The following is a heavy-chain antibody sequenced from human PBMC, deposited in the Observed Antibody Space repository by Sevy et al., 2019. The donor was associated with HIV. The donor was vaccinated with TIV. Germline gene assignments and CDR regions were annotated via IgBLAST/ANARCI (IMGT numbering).Heavy chain of an antibody. J-gene: IGHJ6*02. Sequence: GGSLRLSCAASGFTFSSYAMHWVRQAPGKGLEWVAVISYDGSNKYYADSVKGRFTISRDNSKNTLYLQMNSLRAEDTAVYYCARNRGYSSSWYVGFFGMDVWGQRTTVTVSS. D-gene: IGHD6-13*01. CDR1: GFTFSSYA. CDR2: ISYDGSNK. CDR3: ARNRGYSSSWYVGFFGMDV. V-gene: IGHV3-30*04.